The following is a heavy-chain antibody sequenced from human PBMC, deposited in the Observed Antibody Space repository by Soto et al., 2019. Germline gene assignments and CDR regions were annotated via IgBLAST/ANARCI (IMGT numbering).Heavy chain of an antibody. J-gene: IGHJ5*02. CDR3: ARVLTGSWNWFDP. Sequence: EVQLVESGGGLVQPGESLRLSCAASGFTFSSYWMHWVGQAPGKGLVWVSRINSDGSRTNYAVSVKGRFTVSRDNAKNTQYLQMNSLRAEDTAVYYCARVLTGSWNWFDPWGQGTLVTVSS. D-gene: IGHD6-13*01. V-gene: IGHV3-74*01. CDR2: INSDGSRT. CDR1: GFTFSSYW.